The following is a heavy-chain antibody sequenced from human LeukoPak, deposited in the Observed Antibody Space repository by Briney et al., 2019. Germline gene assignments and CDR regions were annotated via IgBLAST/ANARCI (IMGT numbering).Heavy chain of an antibody. CDR3: ANNFDY. CDR1: GFTLSNYG. J-gene: IGHJ4*02. Sequence: GGSLRLSCAASGFTLSNYGMNWVGKAQGKGLEWVALIYYDGSNKYYADSVKGRFTISRDNSKNTLYLQMDSLRAEDTAVYYCANNFDYWGQGTLVTVSS. V-gene: IGHV3-33*06. CDR2: IYYDGSNK.